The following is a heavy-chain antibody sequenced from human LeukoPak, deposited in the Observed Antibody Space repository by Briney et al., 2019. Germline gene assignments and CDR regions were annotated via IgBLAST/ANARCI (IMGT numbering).Heavy chain of an antibody. CDR2: ISAYNGNT. CDR3: AGDDKSDSWSWFDP. V-gene: IGHV1-18*01. Sequence: ASVKVSCKASGYTFTTYGISWLRQAPGQGLEWMGWISAYNGNTKYAQKLQGRVTMTTDTSTSTAYMDLRSLRSDDTAVYYCAGDDKSDSWSWFDPWGQGTLVTVSS. CDR1: GYTFTTYG. D-gene: IGHD6-13*01. J-gene: IGHJ5*02.